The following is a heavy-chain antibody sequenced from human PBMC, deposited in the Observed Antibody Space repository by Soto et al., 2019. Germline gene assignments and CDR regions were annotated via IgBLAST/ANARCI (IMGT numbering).Heavy chain of an antibody. CDR3: ARDASYSYGYYYYYYYGMDV. CDR2: ISYDGSNK. J-gene: IGHJ6*02. CDR1: GFTFSSYA. V-gene: IGHV3-30-3*01. Sequence: PVGSLRLSCAASGFTFSSYAMHWVRQAPGKGLEWVAVISYDGSNKYYADSVKGRFTISRDNSKNTLYLQMNSLRAEDTAVYYCARDASYSYGYYYYYYYGMDVWGQGTTVTVSS. D-gene: IGHD5-18*01.